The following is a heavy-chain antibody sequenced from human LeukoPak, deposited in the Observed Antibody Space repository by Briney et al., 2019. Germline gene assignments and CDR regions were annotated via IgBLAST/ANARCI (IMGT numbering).Heavy chain of an antibody. Sequence: GGSLRLSCAASGFTSSSYSMNWVRQAPGKGLEWVSSISSSSSYIYYADSVKGRFTISRDNAKNSLYLQMNSLRAEDMAVYYCARESSSWYPFDYWGQGTLVTVSS. CDR1: GFTSSSYS. J-gene: IGHJ4*02. CDR2: ISSSSSYI. CDR3: ARESSSWYPFDY. V-gene: IGHV3-21*01. D-gene: IGHD6-13*01.